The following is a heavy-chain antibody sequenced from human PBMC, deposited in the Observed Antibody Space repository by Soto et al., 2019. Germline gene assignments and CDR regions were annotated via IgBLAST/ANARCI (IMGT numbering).Heavy chain of an antibody. J-gene: IGHJ4*02. CDR2: ISAHNGNT. CDR3: ARGRYGDY. Sequence: QVHLVQSGAEVKKPGASVKVSCKGAGYTFTSYGITWVRQAPGQGLEWMGWISAHNGNTDYAQKLQGRVTVTRDTSTSTAYMELRSLRSDDTAVYYCARGRYGDYWGQGALVTVSS. V-gene: IGHV1-18*01. CDR1: GYTFTSYG. D-gene: IGHD1-1*01.